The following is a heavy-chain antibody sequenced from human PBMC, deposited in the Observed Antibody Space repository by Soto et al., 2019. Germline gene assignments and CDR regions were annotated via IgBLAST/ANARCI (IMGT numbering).Heavy chain of an antibody. D-gene: IGHD3-10*01. J-gene: IGHJ4*02. V-gene: IGHV1-69*04. CDR2: IIPILGIA. CDR1: GGTFSSYT. CDR3: ARDDEGGSYCALGY. Sequence: SVKVSCKASGGTFSSYTISWVRQAPGQGLEWMGRIIPILGIANYAQKFQGRVTITADKSTSTAYMELSSLRTEDTAIYYCARDDEGGSYCALGYWGQGTLVTVSS.